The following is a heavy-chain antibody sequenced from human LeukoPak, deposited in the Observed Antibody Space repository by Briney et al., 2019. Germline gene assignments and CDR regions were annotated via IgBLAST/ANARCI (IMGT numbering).Heavy chain of an antibody. J-gene: IGHJ3*02. V-gene: IGHV4-4*07. CDR2: IYTNGNT. Sequence: SETLSLTCTVSSGSISTYYWSWIRQPAGKGLEWIGRIYTNGNTNYNPSLKSRVTMSVDTSKNQFSLKLSSVTAADTAVYYCARDDVWELYAFDIWGQGTMVTVSS. CDR3: ARDDVWELYAFDI. CDR1: SGSISTYY. D-gene: IGHD1-26*01.